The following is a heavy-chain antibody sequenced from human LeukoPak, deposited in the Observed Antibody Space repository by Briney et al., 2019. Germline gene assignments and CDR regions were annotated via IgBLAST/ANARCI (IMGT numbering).Heavy chain of an antibody. J-gene: IGHJ4*02. CDR1: GGSISSSSYS. D-gene: IGHD3-16*01. CDR2: IYYSGST. V-gene: IGHV4-39*07. CDR3: GRDGKRTSMISIGGARPYYFDY. Sequence: SETLSLTCSVSGGSISSSSYSWGWSRQPPGKGLGWIGHIYYSGSTYYNPSLKSRVTISVDTSKNQFSLQLSSVTATDTAVYYCGRDGKRTSMISIGGARPYYFDYWGQGILVTVSS.